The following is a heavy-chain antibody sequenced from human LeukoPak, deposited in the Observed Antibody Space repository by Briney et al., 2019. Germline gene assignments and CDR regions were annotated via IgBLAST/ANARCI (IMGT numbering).Heavy chain of an antibody. CDR2: IYYSGST. Sequence: SETLSLTCTVSGDSITSSSYYWGWIRQPPGKGLEWIGSIYYSGSTYYTPSLKSRVTISVDTSKNQFSLKLSSVTAADTAVYYCARGATKRGSDYYMDVWGKGTTVTISS. V-gene: IGHV4-39*07. CDR1: GDSITSSSYY. CDR3: ARGATKRGSDYYMDV. J-gene: IGHJ6*03. D-gene: IGHD3-10*01.